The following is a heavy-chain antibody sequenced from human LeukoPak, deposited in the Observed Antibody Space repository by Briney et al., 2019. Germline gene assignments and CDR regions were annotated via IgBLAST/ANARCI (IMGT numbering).Heavy chain of an antibody. CDR1: GYTLTDLS. Sequence: ASVKLSCKVSGYTLTDLSMHWVRQAPGQGLEWMGGFDPEDAETIYAQNFPGRVTMTEDTSTDTAYMELRRLRSEGTAVYYCATAPRLSGWDFDYWGQGTLVTVSS. D-gene: IGHD6-19*01. V-gene: IGHV1-24*01. J-gene: IGHJ4*02. CDR2: FDPEDAET. CDR3: ATAPRLSGWDFDY.